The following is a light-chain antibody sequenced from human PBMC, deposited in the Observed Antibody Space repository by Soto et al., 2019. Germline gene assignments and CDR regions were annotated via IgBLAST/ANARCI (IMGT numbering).Light chain of an antibody. CDR2: GNS. CDR1: SSNIGAGYD. Sequence: QTVVTQPPSVSGAPGQRVTISCTGSSSNIGAGYDVHWYQQLPGTAPKLLIYGNSNRPSGVPDRFSGSKSGTSASLAITGLQAEDEADYYCQSYDSSFLVFGGGTKLTVL. CDR3: QSYDSSFLV. J-gene: IGLJ2*01. V-gene: IGLV1-40*01.